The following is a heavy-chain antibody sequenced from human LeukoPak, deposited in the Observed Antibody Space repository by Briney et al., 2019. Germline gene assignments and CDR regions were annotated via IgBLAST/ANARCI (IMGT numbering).Heavy chain of an antibody. CDR3: ARGGTYYYGSGSRRYFDY. J-gene: IGHJ4*02. Sequence: SETLSLTCTVSGYSISSGYYWGWIRQPPGKGLEWIGSIYHSGSTYYNPSLKSRVTISVDTSKNQFSLKLSSVTAADTAVYYCARGGTYYYGSGSRRYFDYWAREPWSPSPQ. V-gene: IGHV4-38-2*02. D-gene: IGHD3-10*01. CDR2: IYHSGST. CDR1: GYSISSGYY.